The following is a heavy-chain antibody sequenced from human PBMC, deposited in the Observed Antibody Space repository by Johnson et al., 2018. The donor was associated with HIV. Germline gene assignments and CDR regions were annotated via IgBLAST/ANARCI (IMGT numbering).Heavy chain of an antibody. D-gene: IGHD1-26*01. V-gene: IGHV3-48*03. Sequence: VQLVESGGGVVRPGRSRRLSCAASEFPLSSYAMHWVRQAPGKGLEWVSYISGSGGPINYADSVKGRFTISRDNAKNSLYLQIHGLRPEDTPFYYCARGRGGSSEDAFDIWGQGTMVTVSS. J-gene: IGHJ3*02. CDR1: EFPLSSYA. CDR2: ISGSGGPI. CDR3: ARGRGGSSEDAFDI.